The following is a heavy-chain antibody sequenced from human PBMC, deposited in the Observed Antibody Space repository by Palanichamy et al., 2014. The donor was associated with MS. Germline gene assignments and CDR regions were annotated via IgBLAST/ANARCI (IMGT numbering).Heavy chain of an antibody. CDR1: GFTFSSYA. CDR3: ASTVGWLPLGY. V-gene: IGHV3-30-3*01. J-gene: IGHJ4*02. D-gene: IGHD5-24*01. Sequence: QVQLVESGGGVVQPGRSLRLSCAASGFTFSSYAMHWVRQAPGKGLEWVAVISYDGSNKYYADSVKGRFTISRDNSKNTLYLQMNSLRAEDTAVYYCASTVGWLPLGYWGQGTLVTVSS. CDR2: ISYDGSNK.